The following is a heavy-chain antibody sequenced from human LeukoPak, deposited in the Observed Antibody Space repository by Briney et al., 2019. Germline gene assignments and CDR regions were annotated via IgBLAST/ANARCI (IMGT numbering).Heavy chain of an antibody. CDR3: AKDGPEGKRVFDI. CDR1: RFTFSNFW. J-gene: IGHJ3*02. CDR2: INRDGSST. D-gene: IGHD3/OR15-3a*01. Sequence: VGSLRLSRAASRFTFSNFWTRWVRHTPGKGLVWVSSINRDGSSTNYVDSVKGRFTISRDNAKNTLYLQMNSLRDEDTAVYYCAKDGPEGKRVFDIWGQGTMVTVSS. V-gene: IGHV3-74*01.